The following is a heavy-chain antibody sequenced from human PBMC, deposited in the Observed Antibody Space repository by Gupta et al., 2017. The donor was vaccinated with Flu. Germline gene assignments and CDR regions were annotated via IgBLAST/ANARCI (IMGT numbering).Heavy chain of an antibody. V-gene: IGHV3-33*01. D-gene: IGHD5-12*01. CDR1: GFTFGDYA. J-gene: IGHJ5*02. Sequence: QVQLVESGGGVVQPGGSLRLSCAASGFTFGDYAMHWVRQAPGKGLEWVSIIWYDGNNKYYADSVKGRFTVSRDNSRNTLSLQMHSLGVEDTGVYYCARDHSGHNWFDPWGQGTLVTVSS. CDR2: IWYDGNNK. CDR3: ARDHSGHNWFDP.